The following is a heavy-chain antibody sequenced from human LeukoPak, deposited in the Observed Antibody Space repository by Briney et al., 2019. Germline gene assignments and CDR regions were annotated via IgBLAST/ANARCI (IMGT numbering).Heavy chain of an antibody. CDR1: GGSISSSSYY. Sequence: SETLSLTCTVSGGSISSSSYYWGWIRQPPGKGLEWIGSIYYSGSTYYNPSLKSRVTISVDTSKNQFSLKLSSVTAADTAVYYCAREGAKYSSSGFELWRYYYYGMDVWGQGTTVTVSS. CDR3: AREGAKYSSSGFELWRYYYYGMDV. CDR2: IYYSGST. J-gene: IGHJ6*02. V-gene: IGHV4-39*02. D-gene: IGHD6-6*01.